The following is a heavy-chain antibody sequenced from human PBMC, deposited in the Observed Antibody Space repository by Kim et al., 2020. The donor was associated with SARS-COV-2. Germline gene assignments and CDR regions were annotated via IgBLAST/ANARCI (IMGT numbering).Heavy chain of an antibody. D-gene: IGHD6-13*01. Sequence: GGSLRLSCAASGFTFSTYAMSWVRQAPGKGLEWVSTVGGSGGNTYHVDSAKGRFTIFRDNSKNTVDLQMNSLRAEDTAVYYCAKGRSENIAAAFNYWGQG. CDR3: AKGRSENIAAAFNY. V-gene: IGHV3-23*01. J-gene: IGHJ4*02. CDR1: GFTFSTYA. CDR2: VGGSGGNT.